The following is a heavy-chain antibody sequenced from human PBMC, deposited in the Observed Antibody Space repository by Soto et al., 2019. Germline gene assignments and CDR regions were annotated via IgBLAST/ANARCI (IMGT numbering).Heavy chain of an antibody. CDR1: GFTFSIYA. D-gene: IGHD6-25*01. V-gene: IGHV3-23*01. CDR2: ISGTGDST. J-gene: IGHJ6*02. Sequence: GGSLRLSCAASGFTFSIYAITWVRQAPGKGLECVSGISGTGDSTYYADSVKGRFTISRDNSKNTLSLQMNSLTAEDTALYFCAKGSGQYPYYNGMDVWGRGTTVTVSS. CDR3: AKGSGQYPYYNGMDV.